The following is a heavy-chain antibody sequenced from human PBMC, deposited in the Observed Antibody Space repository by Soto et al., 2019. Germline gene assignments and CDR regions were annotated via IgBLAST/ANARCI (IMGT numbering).Heavy chain of an antibody. CDR2: VSGGGART. CDR3: ARASDDGDLGGPDV. Sequence: EVQLLESGGGLVQPGGSLRLSCAVSEFTFSSYAVSWVRQAPGKGLQWVSGVSGGGARTYYADSVMGRFTISRDNSENTLYLQMNSLRAEDTAVYYCARASDDGDLGGPDVWGQGTTVTVS. CDR1: EFTFSSYA. V-gene: IGHV3-23*01. J-gene: IGHJ6*02. D-gene: IGHD2-21*02.